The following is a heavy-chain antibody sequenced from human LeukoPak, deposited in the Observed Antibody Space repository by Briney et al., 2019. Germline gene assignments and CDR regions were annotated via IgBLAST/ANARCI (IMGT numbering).Heavy chain of an antibody. J-gene: IGHJ6*03. CDR3: ARLLPRTGTTAYYFHNDMDV. D-gene: IGHD1-1*01. CDR1: GGSISSYY. V-gene: IGHV4-59*12. CDR2: IYYSGST. Sequence: PSETLSLTCTVSGGSISSYYWSWIRQPPGKGPEWIGYIYYSGSTNYNPSLKSRVTISVDTSKNQFSLKLSSVTAADTADYYCARLLPRTGTTAYYFHNDMDVWGKGTTVTISS.